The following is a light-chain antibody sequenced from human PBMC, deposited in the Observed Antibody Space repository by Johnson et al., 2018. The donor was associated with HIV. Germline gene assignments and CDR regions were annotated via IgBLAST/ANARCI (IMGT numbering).Light chain of an antibody. J-gene: IGLJ1*01. CDR2: DNH. CDR3: GTWDSSLSAGV. Sequence: QAVFTQPPSVSAAPVQKVTISCSGSSSNIGNNYASWYQQVPGTAPKLLIYDNHKRPSGIPDRFSGSKSGTSATLGITGLQTGDEADYYCGTWDSSLSAGVFGTGTKVTVL. V-gene: IGLV1-51*01. CDR1: SSNIGNNY.